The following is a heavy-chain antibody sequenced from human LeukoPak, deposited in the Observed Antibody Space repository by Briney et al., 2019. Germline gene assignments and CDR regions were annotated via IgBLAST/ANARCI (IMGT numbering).Heavy chain of an antibody. CDR1: GGSISSGSYY. Sequence: SETLSLTCTVSGGSISSGSYYWSWIRQPAGKGLEWIGRIYTSGSTNYNPSLKSRVTISVDTSKNQFSLNLSSVTAADTAVYYCAREKGYYYDSSGYHPIDYWGQGTLVTVSS. CDR3: AREKGYYYDSSGYHPIDY. CDR2: IYTSGST. V-gene: IGHV4-61*02. J-gene: IGHJ4*02. D-gene: IGHD3-22*01.